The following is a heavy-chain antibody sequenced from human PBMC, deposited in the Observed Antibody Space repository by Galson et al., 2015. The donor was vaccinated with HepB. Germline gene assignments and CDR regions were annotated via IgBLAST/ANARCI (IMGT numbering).Heavy chain of an antibody. CDR1: GFTFSSYS. CDR2: ISSSSSYI. Sequence: SLRLSCAASGFTFSSYSMNWVRQAPGKGLEWVSSISSSSSYIYYADSVKGRFTISRDNAKSSLYLQMNSLRAEDTAVYYCARDSGRAEYSSSWYWFDPWGQGTLVTVSS. D-gene: IGHD6-13*01. J-gene: IGHJ5*02. CDR3: ARDSGRAEYSSSWYWFDP. V-gene: IGHV3-21*01.